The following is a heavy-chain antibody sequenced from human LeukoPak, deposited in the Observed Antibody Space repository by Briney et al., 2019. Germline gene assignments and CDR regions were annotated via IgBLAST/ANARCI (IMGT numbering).Heavy chain of an antibody. Sequence: SETLSLTCTVSGGSISSYYWSWIRQPAGKGLEWIGRIYTSGSTNYNPSLKSRVTMSVDTSKNQFSLKLSSVTAADTAVYYCAREWYYYDSSGYYPHYFDYWGQGTLVTVSS. CDR3: AREWYYYDSSGYYPHYFDY. CDR2: IYTSGST. D-gene: IGHD3-22*01. CDR1: GGSISSYY. V-gene: IGHV4-4*07. J-gene: IGHJ4*02.